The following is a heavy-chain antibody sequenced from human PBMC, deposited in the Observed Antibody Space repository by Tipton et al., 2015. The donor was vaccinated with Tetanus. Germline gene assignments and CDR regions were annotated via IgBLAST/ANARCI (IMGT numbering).Heavy chain of an antibody. J-gene: IGHJ6*01. CDR3: ARGGSYLGIYYYYAMDV. CDR1: GGTFSSYA. Sequence: QSGPEVKKPGSSVKVSCKASGGTFSSYAISWMRQAPGQGLEWMGGIIPSLGSTTYAPKFQGRITITADEVTTTAYMEVSSLTSEDTAVFYCARGGSYLGIYYYYAMDVWGQGTTVTVSS. V-gene: IGHV1-69*01. D-gene: IGHD1-26*01. CDR2: IIPSLGST.